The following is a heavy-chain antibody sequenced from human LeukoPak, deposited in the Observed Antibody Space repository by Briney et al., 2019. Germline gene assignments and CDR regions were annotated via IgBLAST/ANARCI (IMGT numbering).Heavy chain of an antibody. D-gene: IGHD2-15*01. CDR1: GGSISSYY. Sequence: SETLSLTCTVSGGSISSYYWSWIRQPPGKGLEWIGYIYYSGSTNYNPSLKSRVTISVDTSKNQFSLTLSSVTAADTAVYYCARQGDCSGGSCYPYYYGMDVWGQGTTVTVSS. J-gene: IGHJ6*02. CDR2: IYYSGST. V-gene: IGHV4-59*08. CDR3: ARQGDCSGGSCYPYYYGMDV.